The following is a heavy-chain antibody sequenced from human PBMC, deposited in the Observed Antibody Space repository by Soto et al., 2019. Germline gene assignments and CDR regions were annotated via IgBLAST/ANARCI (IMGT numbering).Heavy chain of an antibody. D-gene: IGHD6-19*01. CDR1: GYTFTSYY. Sequence: ASVKVSCKASGYTFTSYYIHWVRQAPGQGLEWMGIINPSGGSTSYAQKFQGRVTMTSDTSTSTVYMELSSLRSEDTAVSYCATYMAEAGSGYFDYWGQGTLVTVSS. V-gene: IGHV1-46*01. CDR3: ATYMAEAGSGYFDY. CDR2: INPSGGST. J-gene: IGHJ4*02.